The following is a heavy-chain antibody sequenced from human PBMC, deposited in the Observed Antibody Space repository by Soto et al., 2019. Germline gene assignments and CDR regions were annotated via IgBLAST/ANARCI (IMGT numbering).Heavy chain of an antibody. D-gene: IGHD4-17*01. J-gene: IGHJ4*02. V-gene: IGHV3-23*01. CDR2: ISGSGGTT. Sequence: PGGSLRLSCAASGFTFNNYAMSWVRQAPGEGLEWVSAISGSGGTTYYAESVKGRFTISRDNSKNTLYLQMNSLRAEDTAVYYCAREHGDYEYYFDYWGQGTLVTVSS. CDR3: AREHGDYEYYFDY. CDR1: GFTFNNYA.